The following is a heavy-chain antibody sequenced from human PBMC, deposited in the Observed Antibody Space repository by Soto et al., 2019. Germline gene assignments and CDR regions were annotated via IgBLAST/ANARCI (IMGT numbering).Heavy chain of an antibody. CDR2: ISGSGGRT. D-gene: IGHD2-15*01. Sequence: EVQVLESGGGLVQPGGSLRLSCAASGFTFSNYGMSWVRQAPGKGLEWVSSISGSGGRTYYADSVKGRFTISRDNSKNTLYLQTDRLRAEDTAFYFCAKSDCSGGCCYFPVDWWGQGSLVTVSS. CDR3: AKSDCSGGCCYFPVDW. CDR1: GFTFSNYG. V-gene: IGHV3-23*01. J-gene: IGHJ4*02.